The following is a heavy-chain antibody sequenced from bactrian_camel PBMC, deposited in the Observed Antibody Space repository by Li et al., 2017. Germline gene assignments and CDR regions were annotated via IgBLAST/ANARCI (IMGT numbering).Heavy chain of an antibody. CDR1: RSTYSVGC. Sequence: VESGGGSVQAGGSLRLSCQVSRSTYSVGCMGWYRQVPGKAREAIALIGDDGATKYADSVNGRFIVSQDNAKTTLYLQMNSLKPDDTAMYYCAADWRFWEWCTLVRNEYNVWGQGTQVTVS. D-gene: IGHD1*01. CDR3: AADWRFWEWCTLVRNEYNV. V-gene: IGHV3S53*01. J-gene: IGHJ4*01. CDR2: IGDDGAT.